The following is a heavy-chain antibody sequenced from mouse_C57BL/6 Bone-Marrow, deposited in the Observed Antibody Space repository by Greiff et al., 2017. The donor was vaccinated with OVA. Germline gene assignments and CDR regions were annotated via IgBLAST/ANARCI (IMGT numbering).Heavy chain of an antibody. V-gene: IGHV1-55*01. CDR2: IYPGSGST. CDR1: GYTFTSYW. CDR3: ARRGAAQATLDY. Sequence: QVQLQQPGAELVKPGASVKMSCKASGYTFTSYWITWVKQRPGQGLEWIGDIYPGSGSTNYNEKFKSKATLTVDTSSSTAYMQLSSLTSEDSAVYYCARRGAAQATLDYWGQGTTLTVSS. J-gene: IGHJ2*01. D-gene: IGHD3-2*02.